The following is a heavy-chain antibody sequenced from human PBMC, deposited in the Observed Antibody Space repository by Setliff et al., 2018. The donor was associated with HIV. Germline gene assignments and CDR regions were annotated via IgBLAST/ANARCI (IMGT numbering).Heavy chain of an antibody. CDR3: ARGVTIFGVVILPPNWFDP. D-gene: IGHD3-3*01. V-gene: IGHV4-38-2*02. Sequence: LRLSCTASGFTFGDYAMSWVRQAPGKGLEWIGSIYYSGSTWSIYQSGSTYYNPSLKSRVTISVDTSKNQFSLKLSSVTAADTAVYFCARGVTIFGVVILPPNWFDPWDQGTLVTVSS. CDR1: GFTFGDYA. CDR2: IYQSGST. J-gene: IGHJ5*02.